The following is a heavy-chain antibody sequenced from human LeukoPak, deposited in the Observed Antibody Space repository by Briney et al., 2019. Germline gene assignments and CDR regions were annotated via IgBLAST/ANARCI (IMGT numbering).Heavy chain of an antibody. V-gene: IGHV4-39*01. D-gene: IGHD6-6*01. CDR2: IYYSGIT. Sequence: SETLSLXCTVSGGSISSSSYYWGWIRQPPGKGLEWIGSIYYSGITYYNPSLKSRVTISVDTSKNQFSLKLSSVTAADTAVYYCARRAARVYYYYMDVWGKGTTVTVSS. J-gene: IGHJ6*03. CDR1: GGSISSSSYY. CDR3: ARRAARVYYYYMDV.